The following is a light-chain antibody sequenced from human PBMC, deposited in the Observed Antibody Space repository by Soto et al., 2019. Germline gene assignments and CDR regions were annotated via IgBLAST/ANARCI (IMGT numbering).Light chain of an antibody. CDR3: FSYTSSSTLV. Sequence: QSALTQPASVSGSTGQSITISCTGNISDVGEYNFVSWYKQHPGNAPKLMIFEVSNRPSGLSDRFAASKSGNTASLTSSGLQAEDEADYYCFSYTSSSTLVVGGGTKLTVL. CDR1: ISDVGEYNF. J-gene: IGLJ3*02. V-gene: IGLV2-14*03. CDR2: EVS.